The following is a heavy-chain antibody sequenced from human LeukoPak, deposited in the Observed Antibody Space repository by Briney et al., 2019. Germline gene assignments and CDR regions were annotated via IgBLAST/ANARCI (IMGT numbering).Heavy chain of an antibody. J-gene: IGHJ4*02. CDR2: ISYDGSNK. CDR1: GFTFSSYG. CDR3: AKLRQSSSRPDY. V-gene: IGHV3-30*18. Sequence: PGGSLRLSCAASGFTFSSYGMHWVRQAPGKGLEWVAVISYDGSNKYYADSVKGRFTISRDTSKNTLYLQMNSLRAEDTAVYYCAKLRQSSSRPDYWGQGTLVTVSS. D-gene: IGHD6-13*01.